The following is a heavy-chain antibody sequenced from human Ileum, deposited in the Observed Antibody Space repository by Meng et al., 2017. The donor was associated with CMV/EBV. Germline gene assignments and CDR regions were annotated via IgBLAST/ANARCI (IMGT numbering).Heavy chain of an antibody. V-gene: IGHV4-34*01. D-gene: IGHD6-13*01. J-gene: IGHJ6*01. Sequence: SETLSLTCAVYGGSFSGYYWSWIRQPPGKGLEWIGEINHSGSTNYNPSLKSRVTISVDTSKNQFSLKLSSVTAADTAVYYCARGRIATLYYYYYYGMDVWGQGTTVT. CDR1: GGSFSGYY. CDR3: ARGRIATLYYYYYYGMDV. CDR2: INHSGST.